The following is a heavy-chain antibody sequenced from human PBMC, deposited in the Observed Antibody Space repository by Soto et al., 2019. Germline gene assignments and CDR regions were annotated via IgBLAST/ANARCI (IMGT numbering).Heavy chain of an antibody. J-gene: IGHJ6*02. V-gene: IGHV3-23*01. CDR1: GFTFSTYA. CDR3: AKALYDFWSGFSYGLDD. CDR2: ISGSGDNT. Sequence: GGSPCLSCAASGFTFSTYAMSWVRQAPGKGLEWVSAISGSGDNTYYADCVKGRFTISRDNSKNTVYLQMNSLGAEDTARYYCAKALYDFWSGFSYGLDDWGLGTTVTVSS. D-gene: IGHD3-3*01.